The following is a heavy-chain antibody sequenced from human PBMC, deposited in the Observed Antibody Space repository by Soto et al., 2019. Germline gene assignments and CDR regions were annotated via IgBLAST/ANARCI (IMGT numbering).Heavy chain of an antibody. CDR1: GGSFSGYY. D-gene: IGHD3-3*01. CDR3: ARGGGTGRRAIFGVVIIQNEDYGIDV. J-gene: IGHJ6*02. Sequence: PSETLSLTCAVYGGSFSGYYWSWIRQPPGTGLEWIGEINHSGSTNYNPSLKRRVTISVDTSKNQFYLKLSSATAADTAVYYCARGGGTGRRAIFGVVIIQNEDYGIDVWGQGTTVTVSS. CDR2: INHSGST. V-gene: IGHV4-34*01.